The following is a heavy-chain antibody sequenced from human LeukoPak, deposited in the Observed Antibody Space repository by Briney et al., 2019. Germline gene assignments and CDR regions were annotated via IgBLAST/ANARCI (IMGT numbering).Heavy chain of an antibody. CDR1: GFTFSSYV. V-gene: IGHV3-23*01. CDR2: TSASGHAT. D-gene: IGHD3-22*01. Sequence: GGSLRLSCAAPGFTFSSYVMSWVRQAPGKGLEAPGKGLEWVSTTSASGHATYYPDSVEGRFTISRDNAKNSLYLQMNSLSAEDTALYYCAGGGYYYAYYWGQGTLVSVCS. J-gene: IGHJ4*02. CDR3: AGGGYYYAYY.